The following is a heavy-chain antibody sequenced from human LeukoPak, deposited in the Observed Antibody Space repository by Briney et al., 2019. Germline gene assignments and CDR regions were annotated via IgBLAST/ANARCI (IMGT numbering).Heavy chain of an antibody. J-gene: IGHJ4*02. CDR1: GFTFSSYA. CDR2: ISGSGGST. V-gene: IGHV3-23*01. Sequence: GGSLRLSCAASGFTFSSYATSWVRRAPGKGLEWVSAISGSGGSTYYADSVKGRFTISRDNSKNTLYLQMNSLRAEDTAVYYCAKDSYDYPWSYFDYWGQGTLVTVSS. D-gene: IGHD3-16*01. CDR3: AKDSYDYPWSYFDY.